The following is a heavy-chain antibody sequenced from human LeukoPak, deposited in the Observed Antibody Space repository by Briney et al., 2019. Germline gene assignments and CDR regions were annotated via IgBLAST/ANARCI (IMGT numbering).Heavy chain of an antibody. Sequence: GGSLRLSCAVSGFTFTSHAMHWVRQAPGKGLEWVAVLSYDGTSKYYADSVKGRFTISRDISKNTLYLQMNSLRGEDTAVYYCARDLNYDILTGSDFDPWGQGTLVTVSS. J-gene: IGHJ5*02. CDR1: GFTFTSHA. CDR3: ARDLNYDILTGSDFDP. CDR2: LSYDGTSK. D-gene: IGHD3-9*01. V-gene: IGHV3-30-3*01.